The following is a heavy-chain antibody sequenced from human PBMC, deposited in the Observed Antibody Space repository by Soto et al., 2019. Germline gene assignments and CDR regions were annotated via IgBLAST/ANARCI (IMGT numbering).Heavy chain of an antibody. D-gene: IGHD1-1*01. V-gene: IGHV4-59*13. J-gene: IGHJ5*02. CDR2: KFYGGST. CDR1: GGSITNNY. Sequence: PSETLSLTCTVSGGSITNNYWGWIRQPPGQGLEWIGYKFYGGSTCYNPSLKSRVTISIDTSKNQFSLKLSSVTAADTAVYYCAREQNVWFDPWGHGILVTVSS. CDR3: AREQNVWFDP.